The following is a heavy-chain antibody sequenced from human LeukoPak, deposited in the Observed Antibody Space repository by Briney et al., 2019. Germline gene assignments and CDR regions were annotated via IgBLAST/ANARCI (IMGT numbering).Heavy chain of an antibody. V-gene: IGHV3-23*01. Sequence: LPHESSELTFGSYGISRGPQDPGKRLEWVSAISGSGGSTYYADSVKGRFTISRDNSKNTLYLQMNSLRAEDTAVYYCAKILSGTYSFDLWGQGTLVTVSS. D-gene: IGHD1-26*01. CDR3: AKILSGTYSFDL. J-gene: IGHJ4*02. CDR1: ELTFGSYG. CDR2: ISGSGGST.